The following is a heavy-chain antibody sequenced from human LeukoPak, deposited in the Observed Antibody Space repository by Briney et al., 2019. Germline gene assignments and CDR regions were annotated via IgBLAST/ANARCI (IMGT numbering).Heavy chain of an antibody. Sequence: GGSLRLSCAASGFAFPNYAMSWVRQAPGKGLEWVSTINANSGTTSYAASVRGRFTISRDNSKNTLYLQVNTLRADDTATYYCAKPVSGGLAVTADWFHPWGQGTLVVVSS. D-gene: IGHD6-19*01. CDR2: INANSGTT. CDR3: AKPVSGGLAVTADWFHP. V-gene: IGHV3-23*01. J-gene: IGHJ5*01. CDR1: GFAFPNYA.